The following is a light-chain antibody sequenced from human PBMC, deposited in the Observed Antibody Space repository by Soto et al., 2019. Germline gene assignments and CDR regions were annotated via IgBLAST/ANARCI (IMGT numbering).Light chain of an antibody. Sequence: EIVLTQSPGTLSLSPGERATLSCRASQSVSSSYLAWYQQKPGQAPRLLIYGASSRATGIPDRFSGSGSGTDFTLTISSLQSEDFAVYYCQQYNNWPPSIIFGQGTRLEIK. CDR2: GAS. CDR1: QSVSSSY. J-gene: IGKJ5*01. CDR3: QQYNNWPPSII. V-gene: IGKV3-20*01.